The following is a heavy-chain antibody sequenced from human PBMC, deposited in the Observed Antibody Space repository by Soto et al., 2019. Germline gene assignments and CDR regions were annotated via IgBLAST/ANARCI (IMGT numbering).Heavy chain of an antibody. V-gene: IGHV5-10-1*01. D-gene: IGHD6-19*01. J-gene: IGHJ4*02. Sequence: GESLKISCKGSGYSFTSYWISWVRQMPGKGLEWMGRIDPSDSYTNYSPSFQGHVTISADKSISTAYLQWSGLKASDTAMYYCARYGTYSCWYFFDYWGQGTLVTVSS. CDR1: GYSFTSYW. CDR3: ARYGTYSCWYFFDY. CDR2: IDPSDSYT.